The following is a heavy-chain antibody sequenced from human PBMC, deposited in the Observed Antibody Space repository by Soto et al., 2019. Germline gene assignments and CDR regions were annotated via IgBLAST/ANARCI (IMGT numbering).Heavy chain of an antibody. CDR3: ATGSHTYYYDSSGSYGMDV. J-gene: IGHJ6*02. D-gene: IGHD3-22*01. CDR2: FDPEDGET. V-gene: IGHV1-24*01. CDR1: GYTLTELS. Sequence: GASVKVSCKVSGYTLTELSMHWVRQAPGKGLEWMGGFDPEDGETIYAQKFQGRVTMTEDTSTDTAYMELSSLRSEDTAVYYCATGSHTYYYDSSGSYGMDVWGHGTTVTVSS.